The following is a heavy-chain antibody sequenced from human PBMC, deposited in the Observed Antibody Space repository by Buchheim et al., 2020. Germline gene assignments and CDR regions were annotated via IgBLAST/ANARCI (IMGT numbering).Heavy chain of an antibody. V-gene: IGHV3-74*01. J-gene: IGHJ5*02. D-gene: IGHD3-22*01. CDR3: ARSTWHYYDSSGYYYMAPTRFDP. Sequence: EVQLVESGGGLVQPGGSLRLSCATSGFTFSSYWMHWVRQAPGKGLVWVSRINSDGSSTSYADSVKGRFTISRDNAKNTLYLQMNSLRAEDTAVYYCARSTWHYYDSSGYYYMAPTRFDPWGQGTL. CDR1: GFTFSSYW. CDR2: INSDGSST.